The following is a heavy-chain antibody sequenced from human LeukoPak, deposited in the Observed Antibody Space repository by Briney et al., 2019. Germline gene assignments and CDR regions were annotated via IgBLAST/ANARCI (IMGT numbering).Heavy chain of an antibody. CDR1: GFTFDDYA. CDR2: IIGEGTGT. V-gene: IGHV3-43*02. Sequence: GGSLRLSCAASGFTFDDYAMDWGGQVPGKSRGWGALIIGEGTGTDYTDSVKGRFTISRDNTKNPLSLQVNSLRSEDTALYYCAKDMGPLGTIWLDYWGQGTLVPVSS. D-gene: IGHD3-16*01. CDR3: AKDMGPLGTIWLDY. J-gene: IGHJ4*02.